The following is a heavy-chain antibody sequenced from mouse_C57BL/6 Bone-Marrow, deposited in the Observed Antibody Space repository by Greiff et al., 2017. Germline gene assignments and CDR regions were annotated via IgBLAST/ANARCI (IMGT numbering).Heavy chain of an antibody. CDR2: INSDGGST. CDR3: ARHYYGSSLYFGY. D-gene: IGHD1-1*01. Sequence: EVNLVESGGGLVQPGESLKLSCESNEYAFPSHDMSWVRKTPEKRLELVAAINSDGGSTYYPDTMERRFIIARDNTKKTLYLQMSSLRSEDTAMYYCARHYYGSSLYFGYWGQGTTLTVSS. V-gene: IGHV5-2*03. CDR1: EYAFPSHD. J-gene: IGHJ2*01.